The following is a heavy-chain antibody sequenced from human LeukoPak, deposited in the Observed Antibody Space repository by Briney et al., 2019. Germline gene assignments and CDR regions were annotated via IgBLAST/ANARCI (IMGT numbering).Heavy chain of an antibody. Sequence: GGSLRLSCAASGFIFSTFDMHWVRQSPGKGLEWVAVISYDGSKKYYADSVKGRFTISRDNSKNTLYLQMNSLRAEDTAVYYCARGNYYYDSSVWPEGGYWGQGTLVTVSS. CDR3: ARGNYYYDSSVWPEGGY. V-gene: IGHV3-30*19. CDR2: ISYDGSKK. CDR1: GFIFSTFD. J-gene: IGHJ4*02. D-gene: IGHD3-22*01.